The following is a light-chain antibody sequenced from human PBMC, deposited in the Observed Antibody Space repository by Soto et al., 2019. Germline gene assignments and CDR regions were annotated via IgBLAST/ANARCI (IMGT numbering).Light chain of an antibody. J-gene: IGLJ2*01. CDR2: EVS. CDR1: SSDVGGYNY. CDR3: SSYTSSSTLDVV. V-gene: IGLV2-14*01. Sequence: QSVLTQPASVSGSLGQSITISCTGTSSDVGGYNYVSWYQQHPGKAPKLMIYEVSNRPSGVSNRFSGSKSGNTASLTISGLQAEDEADYYCSSYTSSSTLDVVFGGGTKLTVL.